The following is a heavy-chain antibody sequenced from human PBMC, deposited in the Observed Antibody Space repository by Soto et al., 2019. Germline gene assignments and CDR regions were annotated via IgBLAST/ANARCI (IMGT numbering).Heavy chain of an antibody. D-gene: IGHD3-22*01. J-gene: IGHJ3*02. CDR3: ARSDYYDSSGYYYGPRFDAFDI. CDR1: GGSFSGYY. Sequence: PSETLSLTCAVYGGSFSGYYWSWIRQPPGKGLEWIGEINHSGSTNYNPSLKSRVTISVDTSKNQFSLKLSSVTAADTAVYYCARSDYYDSSGYYYGPRFDAFDIWGQGTMVTVSS. V-gene: IGHV4-34*01. CDR2: INHSGST.